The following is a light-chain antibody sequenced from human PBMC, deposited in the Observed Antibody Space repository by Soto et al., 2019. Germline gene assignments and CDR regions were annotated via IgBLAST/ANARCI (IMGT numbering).Light chain of an antibody. CDR3: CSYAGSPRYV. Sequence: QSALTQPRSVSRTPGQSVTISCTRTSSDVGGYNYVSWYQQHPGKAPKVMIYDVSERPSGVPDRFSGSKSGNTASLTISGLQAEDEADYYCCSYAGSPRYVLGTGTKVTVL. CDR2: DVS. V-gene: IGLV2-11*01. J-gene: IGLJ1*01. CDR1: SSDVGGYNY.